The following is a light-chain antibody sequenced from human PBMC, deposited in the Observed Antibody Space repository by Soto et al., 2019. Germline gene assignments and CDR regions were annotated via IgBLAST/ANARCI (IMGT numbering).Light chain of an antibody. CDR2: TNN. CDR3: AAWDDSLSGPV. V-gene: IGLV1-47*02. Sequence: QSVLTQPPSASGTPGQRVTISCSGSSSNIGSNYVYWYQQFPGTAPKVLLYTNNQRPSGVPDRFSGSKSGTSASLAISGLRSEDEADYYCAAWDDSLSGPVFGGGTKLT. CDR1: SSNIGSNY. J-gene: IGLJ3*02.